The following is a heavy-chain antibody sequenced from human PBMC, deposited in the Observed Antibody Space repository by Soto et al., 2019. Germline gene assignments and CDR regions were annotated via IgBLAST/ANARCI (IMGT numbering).Heavy chain of an antibody. V-gene: IGHV1-8*01. CDR3: ARGRPYCSGGSCYLYYFDF. CDR2: MTPKSGNT. CDR1: GYTLTSYD. J-gene: IGHJ4*02. Sequence: GASVKVSCKASGYTLTSYDINWVRQATGQGLDWMGWMTPKSGNTGYAQKFQGRVTMTRDTSISTAYMELSSLRSEDTAVYYCARGRPYCSGGSCYLYYFDFWGQGTLVTVSS. D-gene: IGHD2-15*01.